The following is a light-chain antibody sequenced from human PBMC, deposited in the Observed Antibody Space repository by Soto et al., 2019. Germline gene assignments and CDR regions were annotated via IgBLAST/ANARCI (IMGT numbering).Light chain of an antibody. CDR1: QSVGDY. CDR3: QQRGNLYT. J-gene: IGKJ2*01. Sequence: ESVLTQSPATLSLSLGERATLSCRASQSVGDYLAWYQQQPGQPPRLLISDASNRAAGIPARFSGSGSGTDFALTISSLEPEDFAVYYCQQRGNLYTFGQGTKLEIK. CDR2: DAS. V-gene: IGKV3-11*01.